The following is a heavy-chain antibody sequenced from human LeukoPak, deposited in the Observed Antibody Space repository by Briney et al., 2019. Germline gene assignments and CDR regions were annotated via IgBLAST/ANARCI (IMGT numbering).Heavy chain of an antibody. CDR3: ARGQGEWSPLYYFDY. D-gene: IGHD3-3*01. J-gene: IGHJ4*02. V-gene: IGHV4-61*02. Sequence: SETLSLTCTVSGGSISSGSYYWSWIRQPAGKGLEWIGRIYTSGSTNYNPSLKSRVTISVDTSKNQFSLKLSSVTAADTAVYYCARGQGEWSPLYYFDYWGQGTLVTVSS. CDR1: GGSISSGSYY. CDR2: IYTSGST.